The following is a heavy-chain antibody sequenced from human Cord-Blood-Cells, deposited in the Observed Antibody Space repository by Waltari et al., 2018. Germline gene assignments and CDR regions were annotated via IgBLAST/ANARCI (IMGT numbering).Heavy chain of an antibody. CDR1: GFTFDDYA. V-gene: IGHV3-9*01. J-gene: IGHJ4*02. D-gene: IGHD5-12*01. CDR3: AKDIKVRGYDSVDY. CDR2: ISWNSGSI. Sequence: EVQLVESGGGLVQPGRSLRLSCAASGFTFDDYAMHWVRQAPGKGLEWVSRISWNSGSIGYADSVKGRFTISRDNAKNSLYLQMNSLRAEDTALYYCAKDIKVRGYDSVDYWGQGTLVTVSS.